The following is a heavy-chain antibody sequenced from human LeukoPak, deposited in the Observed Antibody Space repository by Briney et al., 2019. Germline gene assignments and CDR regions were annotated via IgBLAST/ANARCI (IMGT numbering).Heavy chain of an antibody. J-gene: IGHJ4*02. CDR3: ARLGGATTSGYYFDY. Sequence: GGSLRLSCAASGFTFSSYAMSWVRQAPGKGLEWVSAISGSGGSTYYADSVKGRFTISRDNDKNTLYLQMNSLRAEDTAVYYCARLGGATTSGYYFDYWGQGTLVSVSS. CDR2: ISGSGGST. CDR1: GFTFSSYA. D-gene: IGHD1-26*01. V-gene: IGHV3-23*01.